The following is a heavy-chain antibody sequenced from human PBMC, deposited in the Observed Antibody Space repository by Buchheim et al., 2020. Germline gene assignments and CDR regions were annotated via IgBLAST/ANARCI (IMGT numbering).Heavy chain of an antibody. CDR3: ARGVFDP. Sequence: EVQLVESGGGLVQPGGSLRLSCAASGFTLSDFWMNWIRQAPGKGLEWVANINPNGNEKYYVDSVKGRFTISRDNAKHSLYLQMNSMGSDDTAVYYCARGVFDPWGQGT. V-gene: IGHV3-7*01. J-gene: IGHJ5*02. CDR1: GFTLSDFW. CDR2: INPNGNEK.